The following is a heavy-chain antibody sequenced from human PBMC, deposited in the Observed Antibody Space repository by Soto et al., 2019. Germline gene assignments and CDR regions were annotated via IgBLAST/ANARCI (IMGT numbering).Heavy chain of an antibody. CDR1: GGSFSGYY. J-gene: IGHJ4*02. CDR2: INHSGST. Sequence: PSETLSITCAVYGGSFSGYYWSWIRQPPGKGLEWIGEINHSGSTNYNPSLKSRVTISVDTSKNQFSLKLSSVTAADTAVYYCARGDRYYDSSHIDSWGQGTLVTVSS. V-gene: IGHV4-34*01. D-gene: IGHD3-22*01. CDR3: ARGDRYYDSSHIDS.